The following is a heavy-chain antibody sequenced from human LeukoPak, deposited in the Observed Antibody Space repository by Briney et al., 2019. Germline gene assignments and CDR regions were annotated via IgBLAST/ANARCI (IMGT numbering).Heavy chain of an antibody. CDR3: ARPSYCVADNCGYWLDP. CDR1: GYTFTKYL. J-gene: IGHJ5*02. CDR2: INPQGDIT. Sequence: ASVKVSCKTSGYTFTKYLIHWVRQAPGQGLEWMGTINPQGDITNYAQRFQGRITLTEDTSTSTVYMELSSLTSEDTAVYYCARPSYCVADNCGYWLDPWGPGTLVTVSP. V-gene: IGHV1-46*01. D-gene: IGHD2-21*01.